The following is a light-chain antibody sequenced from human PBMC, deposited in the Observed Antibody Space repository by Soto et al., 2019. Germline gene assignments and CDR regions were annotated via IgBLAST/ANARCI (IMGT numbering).Light chain of an antibody. J-gene: IGKJ1*01. CDR1: QSVSSN. CDR2: GAS. Sequence: EIVMTQSPATLSVSPGERATLSCRASQSVSSNLAWYQQKPGQAPRLLIYGASTRATGIPARFSGSGSGTEFTLTISSLQSEEFAVYYCQQYNNWPRTVGQGPKVDIK. V-gene: IGKV3-15*01. CDR3: QQYNNWPRT.